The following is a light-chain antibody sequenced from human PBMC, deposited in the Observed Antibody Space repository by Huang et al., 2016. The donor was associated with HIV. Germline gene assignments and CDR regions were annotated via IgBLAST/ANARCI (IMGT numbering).Light chain of an antibody. V-gene: IGKV3-20*01. J-gene: IGKJ1*01. Sequence: EIVLTQSPGTLSLSPGERATLSCRASQSISGGHLAWYQQKPGQAPRLRIHGASSRATGIPDRFIGSGSGTDFSLIISRLEPEDFAVYYCQKYGRSPQTFGQGTKVEIK. CDR2: GAS. CDR3: QKYGRSPQT. CDR1: QSISGGH.